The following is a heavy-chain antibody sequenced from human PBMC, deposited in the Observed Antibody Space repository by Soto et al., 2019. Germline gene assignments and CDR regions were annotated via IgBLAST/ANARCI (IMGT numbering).Heavy chain of an antibody. CDR1: GGSFSGYY. D-gene: IGHD3-3*01. J-gene: IGHJ4*02. CDR2: INHSGST. CDR3: ARGYYDFWSGYYTLYYFDY. V-gene: IGHV4-34*01. Sequence: QVQLQQWGAGLLKPSETLSLTCAVYGGSFSGYYWSWIRQPPGKGLEWIGEINHSGSTNYNPSLKSRVTISVDTSKNQFSLKLSSVTAADTAVYYCARGYYDFWSGYYTLYYFDYWGQGTLVTVSS.